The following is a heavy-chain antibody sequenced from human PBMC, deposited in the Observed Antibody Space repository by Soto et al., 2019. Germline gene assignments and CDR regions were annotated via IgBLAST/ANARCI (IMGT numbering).Heavy chain of an antibody. V-gene: IGHV1-18*01. Sequence: QVQLVQSGAEVKKPGASVKVSCKASGYTFTRSGISWVRQAPGQGLEWMGWINGYNGNTNYAQEFQGRITMTTDTPTSTAYMELRSLRSDDTAVYYCARMGDVPYYYYGMDVWGQGTTVIVSS. J-gene: IGHJ6*02. D-gene: IGHD3-16*01. CDR3: ARMGDVPYYYYGMDV. CDR1: GYTFTRSG. CDR2: INGYNGNT.